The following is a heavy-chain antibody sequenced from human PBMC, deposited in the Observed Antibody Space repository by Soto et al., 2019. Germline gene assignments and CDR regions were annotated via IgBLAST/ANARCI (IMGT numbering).Heavy chain of an antibody. Sequence: EVQLVQSGGGLVKPGESLRLSCAASGFTFISAWMSWVRQAPGKGLEWVGRIKSKADGGTAEYGTPVKGRFTISRDDSRNTLHLELNSLRTEDTAVYYCTTGSRFGIVTGSEDYWGQGTLVTVSS. CDR3: TTGSRFGIVTGSEDY. CDR2: IKSKADGGTA. D-gene: IGHD3-9*01. V-gene: IGHV3-15*01. CDR1: GFTFISAW. J-gene: IGHJ4*02.